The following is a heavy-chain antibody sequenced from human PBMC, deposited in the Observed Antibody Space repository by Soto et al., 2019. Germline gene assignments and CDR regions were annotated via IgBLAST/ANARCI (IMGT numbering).Heavy chain of an antibody. CDR2: IYDSGVT. V-gene: IGHV4-30-4*08. D-gene: IGHD3-9*01. J-gene: IGHJ4*01. CDR1: VAVVTSGENY. Sequence: SETLSLTCSVSVAVVTSGENYCSWFRQPPWKGLEWLGYIYDSGVTSYTPALKSRVTLSLDRPNNQVSLKLRSVTAADTAVYFCVRDLATGYTGHVWGHGTLVTVSS. CDR3: VRDLATGYTGHV.